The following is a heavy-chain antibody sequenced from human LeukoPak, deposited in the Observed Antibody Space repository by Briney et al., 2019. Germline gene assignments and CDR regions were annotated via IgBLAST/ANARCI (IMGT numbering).Heavy chain of an antibody. CDR1: GGSISSSNW. D-gene: IGHD3-10*02. CDR3: ARHPLKAYVSDWFDP. CDR2: IYHSGST. V-gene: IGHV4-4*02. Sequence: PSGTLSLTCAVSGGSISSSNWWSWVRQPPGKGLEWIGEIYHSGSTNYNPSLKSRVTISVDKSKNQFSLKLSSVTAADTAVYYCARHPLKAYVSDWFDPWGQGTLVTVSS. J-gene: IGHJ5*02.